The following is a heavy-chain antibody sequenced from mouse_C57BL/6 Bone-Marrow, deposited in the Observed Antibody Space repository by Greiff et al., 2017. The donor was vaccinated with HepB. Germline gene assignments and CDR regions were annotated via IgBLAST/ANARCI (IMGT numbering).Heavy chain of an antibody. CDR2: IRLKSDNYAT. CDR1: GFTFSNYW. CDR3: TGIYSGYAMDY. Sequence: EVKLMESGGGLVQPGGSMKLSCVASGFTFSNYWMNWVRQSPEKGLEWVAQIRLKSDNYATHYAESVKGRFTISRDDSKSSVYLQMNNLRAEDTGIYYCTGIYSGYAMDYWGQGTSVTVSS. V-gene: IGHV6-3*01. J-gene: IGHJ4*01. D-gene: IGHD2-1*01.